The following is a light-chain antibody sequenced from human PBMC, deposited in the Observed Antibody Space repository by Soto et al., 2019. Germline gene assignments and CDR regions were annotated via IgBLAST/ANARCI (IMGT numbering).Light chain of an antibody. Sequence: EIVLTHSPGTLSLSPCERATLSFSASQSVSSSYLAWYQQKPGQAPRLLIYGASSRATGIPDRFSGSGSGTDFTLTISRLGPEDFAVYYCQQYGSSSALTFGGGTKV. CDR1: QSVSSSY. J-gene: IGKJ4*01. CDR3: QQYGSSSALT. CDR2: GAS. V-gene: IGKV3-20*01.